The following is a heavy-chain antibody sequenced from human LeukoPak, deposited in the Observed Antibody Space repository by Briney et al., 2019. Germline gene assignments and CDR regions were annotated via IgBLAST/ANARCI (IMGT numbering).Heavy chain of an antibody. D-gene: IGHD2-15*01. CDR2: INSNSGGT. J-gene: IGHJ5*02. CDR3: AREKVEGANWFDP. V-gene: IGHV1-2*02. Sequence: ASVKVSCKASGYTFTGYYMPWVRQAPGQGLEWMGWINSNSGGTNYAQKFQGRVTMTRDTSISTVYMELSRLRSDDTAVYYCAREKVEGANWFDPWGQGTLVTVFS. CDR1: GYTFTGYY.